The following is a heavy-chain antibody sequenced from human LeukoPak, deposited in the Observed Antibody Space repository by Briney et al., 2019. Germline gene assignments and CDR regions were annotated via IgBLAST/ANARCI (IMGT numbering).Heavy chain of an antibody. Sequence: SETLSLTCAVYGGSFSGYYWSWIRQPPGKGLEWIGEINHSGSTNYNPSLKSRVTISVDTSKNQFSLKLSSVTAADTAVYYCARERTNWEYYFDYWGQGTLVTVSS. D-gene: IGHD7-27*01. CDR3: ARERTNWEYYFDY. CDR1: GGSFSGYY. CDR2: INHSGST. J-gene: IGHJ4*02. V-gene: IGHV4-34*01.